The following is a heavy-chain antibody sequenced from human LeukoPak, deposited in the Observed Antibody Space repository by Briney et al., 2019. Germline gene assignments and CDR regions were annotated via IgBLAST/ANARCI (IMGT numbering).Heavy chain of an antibody. Sequence: PGGSLRLSCAASGFTFSSYSMNWVRQAPGKGLEWVSSISSSSSYIYYADSVKGRFTISRDNAKNSLYLQMNSLTDDDTAVYYCAKKWGVGTTTLDYFDYWGQGTLVTVSS. V-gene: IGHV3-21*04. J-gene: IGHJ4*02. D-gene: IGHD1-26*01. CDR1: GFTFSSYS. CDR2: ISSSSSYI. CDR3: AKKWGVGTTTLDYFDY.